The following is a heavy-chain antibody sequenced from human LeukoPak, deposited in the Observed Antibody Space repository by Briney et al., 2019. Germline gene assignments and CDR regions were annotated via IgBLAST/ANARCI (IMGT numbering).Heavy chain of an antibody. J-gene: IGHJ4*02. V-gene: IGHV4-39*07. Sequence: SETLSLTCTVSGGSISSSSYYWGWIRQPPGKGLEWIGSIYYSGSTYYNPSLKSRVTISVDTSKNQFSLKLSSVTAADTAVYYCARTVGYASGWNFDFWGQGTLVTVSS. CDR1: GGSISSSSYY. CDR3: ARTVGYASGWNFDF. CDR2: IYYSGST. D-gene: IGHD6-19*01.